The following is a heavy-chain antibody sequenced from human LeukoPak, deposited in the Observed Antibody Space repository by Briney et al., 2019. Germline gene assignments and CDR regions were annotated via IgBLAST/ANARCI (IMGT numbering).Heavy chain of an antibody. CDR2: ITYNSGTT. CDR1: GLAFSSHA. D-gene: IGHD3-16*01. J-gene: IGHJ4*02. CDR3: ATRPASETYYGVLDY. Sequence: GGSLRLSCEASGLAFSSHAMTWVRQAPGKGLEWVSGITYNSGTTYYAESVKGRFTISRDNSKNTLYLQMNNLRAEDTAVYYCATRPASETYYGVLDYWGQGTLVTVSS. V-gene: IGHV3-23*01.